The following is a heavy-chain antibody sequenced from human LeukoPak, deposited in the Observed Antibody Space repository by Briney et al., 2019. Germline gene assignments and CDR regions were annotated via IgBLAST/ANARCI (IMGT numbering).Heavy chain of an antibody. D-gene: IGHD3-10*01. V-gene: IGHV3-21*01. CDR3: AREGQAGVRGPNRNFDY. CDR1: GFTFSSYS. J-gene: IGHJ4*02. CDR2: ISSSSSYI. Sequence: PGGSLRLSCAASGFTFSSYSMNWVRQAPGKGLEWVSSISSSSSYIYYADSVKGRFTISRDNAKNSLYLQMNSLRAEDTAVYYCAREGQAGVRGPNRNFDYWGQGTLVTVSS.